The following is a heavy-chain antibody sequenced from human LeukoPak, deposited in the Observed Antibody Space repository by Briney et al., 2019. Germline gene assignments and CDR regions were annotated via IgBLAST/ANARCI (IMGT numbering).Heavy chain of an antibody. Sequence: SETLSLTCAVYGGSFSGYYWSWIRQPPGKGLEWIGEINHSGSTNYNPSLKSRVTISVDTSKNQFSLKLSSVTAADTAVYYCARGRRSSTGTLNWFDPWGQGTLATVSS. D-gene: IGHD1-1*01. J-gene: IGHJ5*02. V-gene: IGHV4-34*01. CDR3: ARGRRSSTGTLNWFDP. CDR1: GGSFSGYY. CDR2: INHSGST.